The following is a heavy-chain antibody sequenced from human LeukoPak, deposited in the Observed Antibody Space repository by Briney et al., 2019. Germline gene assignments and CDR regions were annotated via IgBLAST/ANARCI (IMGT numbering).Heavy chain of an antibody. CDR1: GGSISSYY. J-gene: IGHJ4*02. CDR3: ARVGLYSYGTPDY. V-gene: IGHV4-59*08. CDR2: IYYSGST. D-gene: IGHD5-18*01. Sequence: PSETLSLTCTVSGGSISSYYWSWIRQPPGKGLEWIGYIYYSGSTSYNPSLKSRVTISVDTSKNQFSLKLSSVTAADTAVYYCARVGLYSYGTPDYWGQGTLVTVSS.